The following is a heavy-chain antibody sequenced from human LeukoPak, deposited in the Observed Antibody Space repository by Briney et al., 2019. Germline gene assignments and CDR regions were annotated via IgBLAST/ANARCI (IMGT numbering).Heavy chain of an antibody. CDR3: ARDPVGSSSWYDPFDY. CDR2: ISAYNGNT. V-gene: IGHV1-18*01. J-gene: IGHJ4*02. CDR1: GYTFTSYG. Sequence: ASVKVSCKASGYTFTSYGISWVRQAPGLGLEWMGWISAYNGNTNYAQKLQGRVTMTTDTSTSTAYMELRSLRSDDTAVYYCARDPVGSSSWYDPFDYWGQGTLVTVSS. D-gene: IGHD6-13*01.